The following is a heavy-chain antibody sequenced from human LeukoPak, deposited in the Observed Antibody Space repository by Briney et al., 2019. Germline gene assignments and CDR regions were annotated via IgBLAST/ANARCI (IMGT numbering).Heavy chain of an antibody. CDR1: GGSFSAYY. Sequence: PSETLSLTCAVSGGSFSAYYWSWIRQPPGKGLEWIGEINHSGSTNYNPSLKSRVTISVDTSKNQFSLKLSSVTAADTAVYYCARRSWGATTVDYWGQGTLVTVSS. J-gene: IGHJ4*02. V-gene: IGHV4-34*01. CDR2: INHSGST. D-gene: IGHD1-26*01. CDR3: ARRSWGATTVDY.